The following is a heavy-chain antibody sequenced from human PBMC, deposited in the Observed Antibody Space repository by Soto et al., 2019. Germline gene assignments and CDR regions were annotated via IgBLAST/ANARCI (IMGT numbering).Heavy chain of an antibody. J-gene: IGHJ3*02. CDR3: ARAYSDAFDI. V-gene: IGHV3-11*01. D-gene: IGHD2-15*01. CDR1: GFTFSDYY. CDR2: ISSSGTGI. Sequence: GGSLRLSCAASGFTFSDYYMIWIRQAPGKGLEWVSYISSSGTGIYYADSVKGRFTISRDNAKKSLYLQMNSLRAEDTAVYYCARAYSDAFDIWGQGTIVTVSS.